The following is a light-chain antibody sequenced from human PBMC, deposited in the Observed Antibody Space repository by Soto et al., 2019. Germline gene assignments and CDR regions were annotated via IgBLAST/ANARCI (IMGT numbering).Light chain of an antibody. CDR2: DAS. CDR1: QSISSW. J-gene: IGKJ4*01. Sequence: DIQMTQSPSTLSASVGDRVTITCRASQSISSWLAWYQQKPGKAPKLLIYDASSLESGVPSRFSGSGSGTEFTLTIRSLQPDDFATYYCQQYNSPAITFGGGTKVEIK. V-gene: IGKV1-5*01. CDR3: QQYNSPAIT.